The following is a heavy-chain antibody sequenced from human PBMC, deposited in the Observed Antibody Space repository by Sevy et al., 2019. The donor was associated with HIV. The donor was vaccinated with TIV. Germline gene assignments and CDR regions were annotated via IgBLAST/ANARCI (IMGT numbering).Heavy chain of an antibody. CDR1: GFAFSSHA. D-gene: IGHD6-13*01. Sequence: GGSLRPSCAASGFAFSSHAMHWVRQAPGKGLEWVAVISYDGTETFYPASVEGRFTISRDNSKNMLSLQINSLRPEDTAVYYCARDGGYSIKWYPLYWGHGTLVTVSS. V-gene: IGHV3-30-3*01. J-gene: IGHJ4*01. CDR2: ISYDGTET. CDR3: ARDGGYSIKWYPLY.